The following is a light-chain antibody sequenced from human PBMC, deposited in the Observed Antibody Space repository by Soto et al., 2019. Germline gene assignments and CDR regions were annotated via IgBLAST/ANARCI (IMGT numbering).Light chain of an antibody. CDR2: DVS. Sequence: QSVLTQPRSLSGSPGHSVTISCTGTISDVGGYSYVSWYQQHPGKAPKLMISDVSKRPSGVPDRFSGSKFGNTASLTISGLQAEDEADYYCCSYAGAFNYVFGSGAKV. J-gene: IGLJ1*01. CDR3: CSYAGAFNYV. CDR1: ISDVGGYSY. V-gene: IGLV2-11*01.